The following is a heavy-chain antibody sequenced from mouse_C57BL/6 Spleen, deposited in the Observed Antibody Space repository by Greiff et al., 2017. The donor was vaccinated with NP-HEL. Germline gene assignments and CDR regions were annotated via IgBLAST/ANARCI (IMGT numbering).Heavy chain of an antibody. Sequence: LMESGPELVKPGASVKISCKASGYTFTDYYINWVKQRPGQGLEWIGWIYPGSGNTKYNEKFKGKATLTVDTSSSTAYMQLSSLTSEDSAVYFCARSYYSNYNYAMDYWGQGTSVTVSS. CDR1: GYTFTDYY. J-gene: IGHJ4*01. CDR2: IYPGSGNT. CDR3: ARSYYSNYNYAMDY. V-gene: IGHV1-84*01. D-gene: IGHD2-5*01.